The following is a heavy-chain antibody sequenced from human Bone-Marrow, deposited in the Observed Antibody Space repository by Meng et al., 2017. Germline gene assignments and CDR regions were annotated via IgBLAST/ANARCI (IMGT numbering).Heavy chain of an antibody. CDR1: GFTFSSYE. CDR3: ARDRYCSGGSCYTPYYFDY. V-gene: IGHV3-48*03. D-gene: IGHD2-15*01. Sequence: GESLKISCAASGFTFSSYEMNWVRQAPGKGLEWVSYISSSGSTIYCADSVKGRFTISRDNAKNSLYLQMNSLRAEDTAVYYCARDRYCSGGSCYTPYYFDYWGQGTLVTVSS. J-gene: IGHJ4*02. CDR2: ISSSGSTI.